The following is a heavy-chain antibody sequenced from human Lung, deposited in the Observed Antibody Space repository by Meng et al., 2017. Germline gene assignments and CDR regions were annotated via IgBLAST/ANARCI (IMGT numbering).Heavy chain of an antibody. J-gene: IGHJ4*02. CDR3: ARKMYSDGWHVEDY. CDR1: GFTFSDYY. V-gene: IGHV3-11*01. CDR2: ISSSGRTP. D-gene: IGHD1-26*01. Sequence: QVQLVESGGGLVKPGGSLRLACAGSGFTFSDYYMSWIRQAPGKGLEWVSYISSSGRTPYYADSVKGRFTISRDNVKNSLYLQMNSLGDEDTAVYYCARKMYSDGWHVEDYWGQGTLVTVSS.